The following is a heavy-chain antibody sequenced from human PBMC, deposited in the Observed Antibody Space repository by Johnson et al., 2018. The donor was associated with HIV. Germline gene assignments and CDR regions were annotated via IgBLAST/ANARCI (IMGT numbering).Heavy chain of an antibody. CDR2: IYSGGST. CDR1: GFTVSSNY. CDR3: ARARAKVVAGLDAFDI. Sequence: EVQLVESGGGVAQPGRSLRLSCAASGFTVSSNYMSWVRQAPGKGLEWVSVIYSGGSTYYADSVKGRFTISRDNSKNTLYLQMGSLRVEDMATYYCARARAKVVAGLDAFDIWGQGTMVTVSS. D-gene: IGHD6-19*01. V-gene: IGHV3-66*02. J-gene: IGHJ3*02.